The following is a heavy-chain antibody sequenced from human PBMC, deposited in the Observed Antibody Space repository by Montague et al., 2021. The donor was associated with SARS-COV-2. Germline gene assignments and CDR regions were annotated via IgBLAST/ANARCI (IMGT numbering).Heavy chain of an antibody. CDR1: GGSLSAYH. CDR2: IGPSGST. V-gene: IGHV4-34*01. CDR3: ARGLSDITMMDVVFTGASLYLDY. D-gene: IGHD3-22*01. J-gene: IGHJ4*02. Sequence: SETLSLTCGVSGGSLSAYHWSWIRRPPGTGLEWIGGIGPSGSTNYNPSLKSRVTISLDTSKNQFFLKLTSVTAADTAVYYCARGLSDITMMDVVFTGASLYLDYWSQGTLVTVSS.